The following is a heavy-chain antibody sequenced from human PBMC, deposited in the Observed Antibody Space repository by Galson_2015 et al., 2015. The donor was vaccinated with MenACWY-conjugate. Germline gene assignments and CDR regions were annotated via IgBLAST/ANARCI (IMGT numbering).Heavy chain of an antibody. CDR1: GYNFITYW. Sequence: QSGAEVKTPGESLKISCKASGYNFITYWIGWVRQVPGKGLEWVGLISPIDSKTRYSPAFEGRVTISADNSITTAYLQWNSLQASDTAMYYCARHPPGGRGMDVWGQGTTVTVSS. CDR3: ARHPPGGRGMDV. V-gene: IGHV5-51*01. CDR2: ISPIDSKT. D-gene: IGHD1-26*01. J-gene: IGHJ6*02.